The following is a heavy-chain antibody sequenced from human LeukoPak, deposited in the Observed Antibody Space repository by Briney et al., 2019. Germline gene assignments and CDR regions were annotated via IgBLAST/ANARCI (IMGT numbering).Heavy chain of an antibody. CDR3: AGERGGYGFY. CDR2: INGSSNYI. J-gene: IGHJ4*02. CDR1: GFTFSNYI. V-gene: IGHV3-21*01. D-gene: IGHD5-12*01. Sequence: GGSLRLSCAASGFTFSNYIMDWVRQAPGKGLEWVSSINGSSNYIYYADSVKGRFTISRDNAKNSLYLQMNSLRGDDTAMYYCAGERGGYGFYWGQGTLVTVSS.